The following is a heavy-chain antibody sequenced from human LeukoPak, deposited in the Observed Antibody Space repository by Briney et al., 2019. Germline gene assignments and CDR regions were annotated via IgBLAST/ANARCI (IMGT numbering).Heavy chain of an antibody. D-gene: IGHD3-10*01. V-gene: IGHV3-23*01. CDR2: ISGTGATT. CDR3: AKDQRFGDLDDY. J-gene: IGHJ4*02. Sequence: PRGSLRLSCAASGFIFNNYAMSWVRQAPGKGLEWVSSISGTGATTYYADSVKGRFAISRDNSKNTLYLQMSSLRAEDTAVYYCAKDQRFGDLDDYRGQGTLVTVSS. CDR1: GFIFNNYA.